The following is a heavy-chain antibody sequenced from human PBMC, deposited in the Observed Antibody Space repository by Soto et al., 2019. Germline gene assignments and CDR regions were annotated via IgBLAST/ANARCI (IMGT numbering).Heavy chain of an antibody. Sequence: PSETLSLTCTVSGGSISSGDYYWSWIRQPPGKGLEWIGYIYYSGSTYYNPSLKSRVTISVDTSKNQFSLKLSSVTAADTAVYYRARDATYYDSSGYYYSPPDYYYGMDVWGQGTTVTVSS. D-gene: IGHD3-22*01. J-gene: IGHJ6*02. CDR1: GGSISSGDYY. CDR2: IYYSGST. V-gene: IGHV4-30-4*01. CDR3: ARDATYYDSSGYYYSPPDYYYGMDV.